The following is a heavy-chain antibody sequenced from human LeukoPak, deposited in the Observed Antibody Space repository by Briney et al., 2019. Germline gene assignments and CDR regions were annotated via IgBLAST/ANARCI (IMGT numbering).Heavy chain of an antibody. CDR3: ARVGATSYYFDY. Sequence: GGSLRLSCAASGFTFDDYGMSWVRQAPGKGLEWVSGINWNGGSTGYADSVKGRLTISRDNAKNSLYLQMNSLRAEDTALYYCARVGATSYYFDYWGQGTLVTVSS. J-gene: IGHJ4*02. V-gene: IGHV3-20*04. CDR1: GFTFDDYG. CDR2: INWNGGST. D-gene: IGHD1-26*01.